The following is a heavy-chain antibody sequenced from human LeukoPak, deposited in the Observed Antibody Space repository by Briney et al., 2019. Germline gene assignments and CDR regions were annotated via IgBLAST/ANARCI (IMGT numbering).Heavy chain of an antibody. J-gene: IGHJ4*02. CDR3: AREASGSYFYH. CDR2: ISTGSSTT. CDR1: EFAFSTYN. V-gene: IGHV3-48*01. Sequence: AGGSLRLSCAASEFAFSTYNMNWVRQAPGKGLEWVSYISTGSSTTYYADSVKGRFTISRDNSKNTVYLQMNRLRAEDTAVYYCAREASGSYFYHWGQGTLVTVSS. D-gene: IGHD6-25*01.